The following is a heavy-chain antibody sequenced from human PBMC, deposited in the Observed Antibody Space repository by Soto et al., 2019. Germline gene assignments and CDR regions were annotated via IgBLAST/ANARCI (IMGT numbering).Heavy chain of an antibody. Sequence: GGSLRLSCAASGFTFSNAWMSWVRQAPGKGLEWVGRIKSKTDGGTTDYAAPVKGRFTISRDDSKNTLYLQMNSLKTEDTAVYYCTTHLLWFGIEYYAFDIWGQGTMVTVSS. CDR3: TTHLLWFGIEYYAFDI. D-gene: IGHD3-10*01. CDR2: IKSKTDGGTT. V-gene: IGHV3-15*01. J-gene: IGHJ3*02. CDR1: GFTFSNAW.